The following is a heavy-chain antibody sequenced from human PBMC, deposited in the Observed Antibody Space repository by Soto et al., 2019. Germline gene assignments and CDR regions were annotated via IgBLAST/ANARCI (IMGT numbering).Heavy chain of an antibody. CDR3: ARAKWHDGSGRVREFDY. V-gene: IGHV3-30-3*01. CDR2: ISYDGINK. CDR1: GFTFSSYA. J-gene: IGHJ4*02. D-gene: IGHD3-10*01. Sequence: PGGSLRLSCATSGFTFSSYALHWVRQAPGKGLEWVALISYDGINKYYADSVKGRFTISGDNSKNTMYLQMNSLRAEDTAVYYCARAKWHDGSGRVREFDYWGQGALVTVSS.